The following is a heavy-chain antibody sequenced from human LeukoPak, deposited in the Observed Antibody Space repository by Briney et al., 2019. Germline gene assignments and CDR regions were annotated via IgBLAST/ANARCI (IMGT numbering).Heavy chain of an antibody. CDR1: GGSISSYY. J-gene: IGHJ4*02. V-gene: IGHV4-34*01. CDR3: ARGRRPVGGKSYFDF. CDR2: INHSGSS. Sequence: PSETLSLTCTVSGGSISSYYWTWVRQPPGNGLEWIGEINHSGSSNYNPSLKGRVTISVDTPENQFSLKLRYVTAADTAVYYCARGRRPVGGKSYFDFWGQGTLVTVSP. D-gene: IGHD1-26*01.